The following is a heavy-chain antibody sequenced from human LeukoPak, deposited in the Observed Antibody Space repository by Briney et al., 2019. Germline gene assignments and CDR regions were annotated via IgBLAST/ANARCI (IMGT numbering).Heavy chain of an antibody. CDR1: GGSISSYY. J-gene: IGHJ4*02. D-gene: IGHD5-24*01. Sequence: SETLSLTCTVSGGSISSYYWSWIRQPPGKGLEWIGFISYSGSTDYNPSLKSRVPMSVDTSKNQFSLKLNSVTPADTAIYYCTRDRRDGYNYVDYWGQGTLVTVSS. CDR3: TRDRRDGYNYVDY. CDR2: ISYSGST. V-gene: IGHV4-59*01.